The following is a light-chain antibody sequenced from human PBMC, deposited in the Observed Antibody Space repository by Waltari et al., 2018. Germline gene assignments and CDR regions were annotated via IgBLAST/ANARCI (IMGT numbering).Light chain of an antibody. CDR2: TAS. CDR3: QHSYRPPYI. Sequence: DIQMTQSPSSLSASVGHRVTITCRAGQSISRFLNWYQQKPGEAPKLLIYTASSLQSGVPSRFSGSGSGTDFTLTISSLQPEDFATYYCQHSYRPPYIFGQGTKLEIK. V-gene: IGKV1-39*01. J-gene: IGKJ2*01. CDR1: QSISRF.